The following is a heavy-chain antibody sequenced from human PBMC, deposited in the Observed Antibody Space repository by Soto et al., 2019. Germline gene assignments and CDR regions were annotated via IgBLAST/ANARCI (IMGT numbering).Heavy chain of an antibody. Sequence: QVQLVQSGAEVKKPGSSVKVSCKTSGGTFSSYAVSWVRQVPGQGLEWVGGIIPIFGTANYAQKFQGRVTISADESTSTVYLELSSLTSEDTAVYFCARGERLALDYWGQGTLVTVSS. V-gene: IGHV1-69*01. D-gene: IGHD3-16*01. J-gene: IGHJ4*02. CDR3: ARGERLALDY. CDR1: GGTFSSYA. CDR2: IIPIFGTA.